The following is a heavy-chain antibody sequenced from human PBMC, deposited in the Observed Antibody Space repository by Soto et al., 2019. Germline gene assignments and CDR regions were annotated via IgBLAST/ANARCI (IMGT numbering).Heavy chain of an antibody. V-gene: IGHV1-69*13. D-gene: IGHD3-3*01. CDR1: GGTFSSYA. J-gene: IGHJ5*02. Sequence: ASVKVSCKASGGTFSSYAISWVRQAPGQGLEWMGGIIPIFGTANYAQKFQGRVTITADESTSTAYMELSSLRSEDTAVYYCARDLGNNYDFWSGNWFDPWGQGTLVTVSS. CDR2: IIPIFGTA. CDR3: ARDLGNNYDFWSGNWFDP.